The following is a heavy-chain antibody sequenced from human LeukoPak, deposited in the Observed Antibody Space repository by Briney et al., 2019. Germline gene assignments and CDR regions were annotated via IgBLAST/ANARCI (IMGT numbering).Heavy chain of an antibody. CDR2: ISYDGSNK. J-gene: IGHJ3*02. D-gene: IGHD4-23*01. Sequence: GGSLRLSCAASGFTFSSYAMHWVRQAPGKGLEWVAVISYDGSNKYYADSVKGRFTISRDNSKNTLYLQMNSLRAEDTAVYYCARLQTTVVTRDAFDIWGQGTMATVSS. CDR1: GFTFSSYA. V-gene: IGHV3-30-3*01. CDR3: ARLQTTVVTRDAFDI.